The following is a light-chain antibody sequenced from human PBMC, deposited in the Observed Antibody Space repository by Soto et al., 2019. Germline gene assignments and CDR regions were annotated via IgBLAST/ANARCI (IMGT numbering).Light chain of an antibody. CDR3: HQHSHWPPWT. J-gene: IGKJ1*01. V-gene: IGKV3-11*01. CDR2: GAS. Sequence: ESVLTQSPGTLSLSPGERATLSFIASQSVSSNYLAWYQQKPGQAPRLLIYGASNRATGIPARLSGSGSGTDFTLTISNLEPEDFAVYYCHQHSHWPPWTFGQGTKVDIK. CDR1: QSVSSNY.